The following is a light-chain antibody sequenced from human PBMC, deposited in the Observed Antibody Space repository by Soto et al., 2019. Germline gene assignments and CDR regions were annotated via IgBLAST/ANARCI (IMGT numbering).Light chain of an antibody. Sequence: IPMTQSPSTLSATVGDRVTVTCRASQSVGPSLAWYQQKPGKVPTLLIYGASILETGVPSRFSGSGSGTDFTLTIASLQPDDSATYYCQHYDSFPLIFGPGTKVEIK. CDR1: QSVGPS. CDR2: GAS. J-gene: IGKJ3*01. V-gene: IGKV1-5*01. CDR3: QHYDSFPLI.